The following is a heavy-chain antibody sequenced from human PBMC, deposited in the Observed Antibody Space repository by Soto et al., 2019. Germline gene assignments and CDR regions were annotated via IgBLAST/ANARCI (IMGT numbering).Heavy chain of an antibody. D-gene: IGHD5-18*01. J-gene: IGHJ4*02. V-gene: IGHV1-69*12. CDR2: IIPIFGTA. Sequence: QVQLVQSGAEVKKPGSSVKVSFKASGGTFSSYAVSWVRQAPGQRLEWMGGIIPIFGTANYAQKFQGRVTITADESTSTAYMELSSLRSEDTAVYYCASRGYSYGPFDYWGQGTLVTVSS. CDR1: GGTFSSYA. CDR3: ASRGYSYGPFDY.